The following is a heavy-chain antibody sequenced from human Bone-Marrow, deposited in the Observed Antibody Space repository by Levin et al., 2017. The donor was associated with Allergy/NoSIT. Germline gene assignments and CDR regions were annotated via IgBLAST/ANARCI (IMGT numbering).Heavy chain of an antibody. CDR3: ARRRIASHNLDS. V-gene: IGHV4-34*01. J-gene: IGHJ4*02. Sequence: ESLKISCAVYGGSFSGYLWTWIRQSPGQGLEWIGEISHSGSTDYNPSLKSRLSMTIDTSESQFYLNLNSVTAADTAVYYCARRRIASHNLDSWGQGTLVTVSS. CDR1: GGSFSGYL. CDR2: ISHSGST. D-gene: IGHD5-24*01.